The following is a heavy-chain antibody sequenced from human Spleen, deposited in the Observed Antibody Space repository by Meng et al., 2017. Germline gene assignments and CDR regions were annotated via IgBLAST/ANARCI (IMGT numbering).Heavy chain of an antibody. CDR1: GGSFSDYY. V-gene: IGHV4-34*01. CDR3: ARGPTTMAHDLDY. J-gene: IGHJ4*02. CDR2: INHSGST. Sequence: QLQLQQWGAGLLKPSETLSLTCVVSGGSFSDYYWSWIRQPPGKGLEWIGEINHSGSTNYNPSLESRATISVDTSQNNLSLKLSSVTAADSAVYYCARGPTTMAHDLDYWGQGTLVTVSS. D-gene: IGHD4-11*01.